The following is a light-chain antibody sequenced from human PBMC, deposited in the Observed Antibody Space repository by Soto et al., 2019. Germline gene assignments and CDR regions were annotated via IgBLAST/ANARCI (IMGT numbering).Light chain of an antibody. CDR3: QKYGSSPPFT. V-gene: IGKV3-20*01. CDR2: GAS. J-gene: IGKJ2*01. Sequence: EIVWTQSPGTLSLSPGESATLSCRASQTFSNTYLAWYQQKPGQAPMLLIYGASSRAPGITDRVSGSGSGTDFTLTISRVEPEDVALYYCQKYGSSPPFTFGQGPKLEIK. CDR1: QTFSNTY.